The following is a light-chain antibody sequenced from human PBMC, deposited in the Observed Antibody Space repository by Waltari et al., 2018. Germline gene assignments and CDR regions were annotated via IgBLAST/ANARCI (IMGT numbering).Light chain of an antibody. Sequence: QSVLTQPPSVSGAPGQRVTISCTGSSSNIGAGYDFHWYRQFPGTAPKLLISGNTNRPSGVPDRFSGSKSATSASLAITGLQAEDEADYYCQSYDSSLSGWVFGGGTKVTVL. V-gene: IGLV1-40*01. CDR1: SSNIGAGYD. J-gene: IGLJ3*02. CDR3: QSYDSSLSGWV. CDR2: GNT.